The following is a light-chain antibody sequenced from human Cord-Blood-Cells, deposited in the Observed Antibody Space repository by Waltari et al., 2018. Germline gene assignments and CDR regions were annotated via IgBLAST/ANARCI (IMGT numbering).Light chain of an antibody. CDR2: AAS. J-gene: IGKJ5*01. Sequence: DIQMTQSPPSLFASVGDRVTITCRASQSISSYLNWYQQKPGTAPKLLISAASSLQSGVPSRFSGSGSGTDFTLTISSLQPEDFATYYCQQSYSTPAITFGQGTRLEIK. V-gene: IGKV1-39*01. CDR3: QQSYSTPAIT. CDR1: QSISSY.